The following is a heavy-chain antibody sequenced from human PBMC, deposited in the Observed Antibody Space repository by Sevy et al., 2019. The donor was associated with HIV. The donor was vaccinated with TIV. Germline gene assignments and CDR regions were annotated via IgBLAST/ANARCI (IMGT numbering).Heavy chain of an antibody. J-gene: IGHJ6*02. V-gene: IGHV3-74*01. CDR2: INGDGSAA. CDR1: GFTFSNYW. CDR3: ARDLGVDADVAARGYYYYYYGLDV. D-gene: IGHD3-10*01. Sequence: GGSLRLSCAASGFTFSNYWMHWVRQAPGKGLVWLSRINGDGSAAYYADFLKGRFTFARDKAKNSLYLQMSSLRAEDTAVLYSARDLGVDADVAARGYYYYYYGLDVWGQGTTVTVSS.